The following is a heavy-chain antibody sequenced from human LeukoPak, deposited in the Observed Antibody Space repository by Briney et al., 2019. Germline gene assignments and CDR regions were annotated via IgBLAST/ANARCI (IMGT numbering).Heavy chain of an antibody. Sequence: ASVKVSCKASGYTFTGYYMHWVRRAPGQGLEWMGRTNPNSGGTNYAQKFQGRVTMTRDTSISTAYMELSRLRSEDTAVYYCARERGRGPLDYYYYGMEVGAKGPTSPVP. V-gene: IGHV1-2*06. J-gene: IGHJ6*04. D-gene: IGHD3-16*01. CDR1: GYTFTGYY. CDR2: TNPNSGGT. CDR3: ARERGRGPLDYYYYGMEV.